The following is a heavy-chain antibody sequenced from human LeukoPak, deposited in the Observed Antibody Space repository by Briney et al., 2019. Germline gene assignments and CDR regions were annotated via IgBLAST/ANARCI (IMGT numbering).Heavy chain of an antibody. CDR1: GYSFTTYW. D-gene: IGHD6-13*01. V-gene: IGHV5-10-1*01. Sequence: GASLKISCKGSGYSFTTYWISWVRQLPGKGLEWMGRIDPSDSYTNYSPSFQGHVTISADKSFSTAYLQWTSLKASDTAMYYCARHAKAYGSSCDYWGQGTLVTVSS. J-gene: IGHJ4*02. CDR2: IDPSDSYT. CDR3: ARHAKAYGSSCDY.